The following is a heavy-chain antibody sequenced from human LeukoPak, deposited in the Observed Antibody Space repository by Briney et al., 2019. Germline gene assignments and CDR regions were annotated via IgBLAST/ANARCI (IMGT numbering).Heavy chain of an antibody. CDR2: IKQDGSEK. CDR3: AKDPGPFRCSSTSCPFDY. Sequence: HTGGSLRLTCAASGFTFSSYWMSWVRQAPGKGLEWVANIKQDGSEKYYVDSVKGRFTISRDNAKNSLYLQMNSMRAEDTAVYYCAKDPGPFRCSSTSCPFDYWGQGTLVTVSS. V-gene: IGHV3-7*03. CDR1: GFTFSSYW. D-gene: IGHD2-2*01. J-gene: IGHJ4*02.